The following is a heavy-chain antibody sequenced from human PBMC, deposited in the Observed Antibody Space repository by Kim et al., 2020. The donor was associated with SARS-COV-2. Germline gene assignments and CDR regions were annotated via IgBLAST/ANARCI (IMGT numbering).Heavy chain of an antibody. CDR1: GFTFSSYG. J-gene: IGHJ4*02. CDR2: ISYDGSNK. V-gene: IGHV3-30*18. CDR3: AKSNYYYGSGRVFDY. D-gene: IGHD3-10*01. Sequence: GGSLRLSCAASGFTFSSYGMHWVRQAPGKGLEWVAVISYDGSNKYYADSVKGRFTISRDNSKNTLYLQMNSLRAEDTAVYYCAKSNYYYGSGRVFDYWGQGTLVTVSS.